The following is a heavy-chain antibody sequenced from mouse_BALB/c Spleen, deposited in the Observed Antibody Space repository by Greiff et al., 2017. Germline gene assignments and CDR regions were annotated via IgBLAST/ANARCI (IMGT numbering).Heavy chain of an antibody. CDR2: ISSGGSYT. D-gene: IGHD1-1*01. V-gene: IGHV5-9-4*01. CDR3: ARGSTTVVARGYFDV. CDR1: GFTFSSYA. J-gene: IGHJ1*01. Sequence: EVKVVESGGGLVKPGGSLKLSCAASGFTFSSYAMSWVRQSPEKRLEWVAEISSGGSYTYYPDTVTGRFTISRDNAKNTLYLEMSSLRSEDTAMYYCARGSTTVVARGYFDVWGAGTTVTVSS.